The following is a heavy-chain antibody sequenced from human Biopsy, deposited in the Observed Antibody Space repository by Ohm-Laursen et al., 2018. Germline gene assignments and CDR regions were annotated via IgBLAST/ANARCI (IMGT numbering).Heavy chain of an antibody. Sequence: GTLSLTCTVSDGSINSYYWNWIRQPPGKRLEWIGNIYYSGSTNFNPSLKSRVTISVDTSKDQFSLKLSSVTAADTAVYFCARGSSYGYDFDYWGQGTLVAVSS. CDR2: IYYSGST. D-gene: IGHD5-18*01. J-gene: IGHJ4*02. CDR3: ARGSSYGYDFDY. V-gene: IGHV4-59*01. CDR1: DGSINSYY.